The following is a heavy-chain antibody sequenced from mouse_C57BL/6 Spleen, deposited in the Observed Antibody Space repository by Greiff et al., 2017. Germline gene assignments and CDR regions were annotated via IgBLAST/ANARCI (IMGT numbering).Heavy chain of an antibody. CDR2: INPNYGTT. CDR1: GYSFTDYN. D-gene: IGHD2-4*01. J-gene: IGHJ1*03. CDR3: ARAYDYDGDWYFDV. Sequence: VQLQQSGPELVKPGASVKISCKASGYSFTDYNMNWVKQSNGKSLEWIGVINPNYGTTSYNQKFKGKATLTVDQSSSTAYMQRNSLTSEDSAVYYCARAYDYDGDWYFDVWGTGTTVTVSS. V-gene: IGHV1-39*01.